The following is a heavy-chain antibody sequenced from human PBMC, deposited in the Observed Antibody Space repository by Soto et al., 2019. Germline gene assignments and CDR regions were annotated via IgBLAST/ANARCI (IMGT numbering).Heavy chain of an antibody. V-gene: IGHV3-11*04. Sequence: PGGSLRLSCAASGFTFSDYYMSWIRQAPGKGLEWVSYISSSSSTIYYADSVKGRFTISRDNAKNSLYLQMNSLRAEDTAVYYCVKTPLPLRYFDWLLGHYFDYWGQGTLVTVSS. CDR1: GFTFSDYY. J-gene: IGHJ4*02. D-gene: IGHD3-9*01. CDR3: VKTPLPLRYFDWLLGHYFDY. CDR2: ISSSSSTI.